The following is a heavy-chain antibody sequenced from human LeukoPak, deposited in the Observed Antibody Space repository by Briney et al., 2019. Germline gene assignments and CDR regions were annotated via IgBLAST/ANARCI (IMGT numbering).Heavy chain of an antibody. CDR1: GYSFTSGHY. D-gene: IGHD2-2*01. V-gene: IGHV4-38-2*01. J-gene: IGHJ4*02. CDR3: ARYCSSASFILRGFDY. Sequence: SETLSLTCSVSGYSFTSGHYWGWIRQPPGKGLEWLGNIYHTGSTHYNPSLNSRVTISVYTSKNQISLKLSSVTAADTAVYYCARYCSSASFILRGFDYWGQGTLVTVSS. CDR2: IYHTGST.